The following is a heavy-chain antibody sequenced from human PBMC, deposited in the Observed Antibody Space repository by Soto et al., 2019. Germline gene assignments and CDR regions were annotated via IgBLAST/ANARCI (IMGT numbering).Heavy chain of an antibody. CDR1: GFTFSNYA. J-gene: IGHJ4*02. D-gene: IGHD3-22*01. CDR3: TKSRSAMIYYFDF. Sequence: GGSLRLSCAASGFTFSNYAMNWVRQAPGKGLEWVSGISATGVKTYSADSVKGRFTMSRDNSKDTVYLEMNSLRAEDTAVYYCTKSRSAMIYYFDFWGLGALVTVSS. CDR2: ISATGVKT. V-gene: IGHV3-23*01.